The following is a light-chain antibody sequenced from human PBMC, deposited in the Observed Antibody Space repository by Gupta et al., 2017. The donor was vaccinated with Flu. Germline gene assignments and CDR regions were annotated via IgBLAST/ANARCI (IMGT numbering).Light chain of an antibody. CDR2: AAS. CDR1: QGISAW. V-gene: IGKV1-12*01. CDR3: QHTYSSPWT. Sequence: RSSVSASVGDTVTITCLASQGISAWLAWYQQKPGKAPKLLMSAASSLESGVPTRFSGSGSGTDFTLTISRLQPEDFATYYCQHTYSSPWTFGQGTKVEIK. J-gene: IGKJ1*01.